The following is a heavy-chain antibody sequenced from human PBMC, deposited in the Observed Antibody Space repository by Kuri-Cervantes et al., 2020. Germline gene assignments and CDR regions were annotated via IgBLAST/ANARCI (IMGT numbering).Heavy chain of an antibody. Sequence: GESLKISCKGSGYNFTYYWIGWVRQMPGKGLEYMGVISPGYSDTRYSPSFQGQVTISADKSISTAYLQWSSLKASDTAMYYCARSSYYYDSSGYYDWGQGTLVTVSS. D-gene: IGHD3-22*01. CDR1: GYNFTYYW. CDR3: ARSSYYYDSSGYYD. V-gene: IGHV5-51*01. CDR2: ISPGYSDT. J-gene: IGHJ4*02.